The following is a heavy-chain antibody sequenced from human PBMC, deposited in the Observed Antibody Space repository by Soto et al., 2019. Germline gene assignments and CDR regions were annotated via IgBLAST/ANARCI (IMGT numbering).Heavy chain of an antibody. V-gene: IGHV1-69*06. J-gene: IGHJ6*02. D-gene: IGHD4-17*01. CDR2: IIPIFGTA. CDR1: GGTFSSYA. Sequence: QVQLVQSGAEVKKTGSSVKVSCKASGGTFSSYAISWVRQAPGQGLEWMGGIIPIFGTANYAQKFQGRVTITADKSTSTADMELSRLRSEDTAVYYCAGDPYGDYYYSGMDVWGQGTTVTVSS. CDR3: AGDPYGDYYYSGMDV.